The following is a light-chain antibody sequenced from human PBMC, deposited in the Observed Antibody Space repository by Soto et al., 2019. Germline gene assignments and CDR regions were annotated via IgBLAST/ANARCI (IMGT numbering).Light chain of an antibody. CDR1: SSNIGAGYD. J-gene: IGLJ2*01. CDR2: GNS. Sequence: QAVVTQPPSVSGAPGQRVTISCTGSSSNIGAGYDVHWYQQLPGTAPKLLIYGNSNRPSGVPDRFSGSKSGTSASLAITGLQAEDEADYYCQSYDISLSGSGGVFVGGTKLTVL. CDR3: QSYDISLSGSGGV. V-gene: IGLV1-40*01.